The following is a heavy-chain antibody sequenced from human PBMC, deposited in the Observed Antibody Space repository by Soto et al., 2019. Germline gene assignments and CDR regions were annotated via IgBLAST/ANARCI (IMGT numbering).Heavy chain of an antibody. Sequence: QVQLQESGPGLVKPSETLSLTCAISGGSMNSGNWWSWVRQPPGKGLEWIGEIYHTGSTNYNPSLKRRLTISVDKSKNQFSLKMKSVTAADTAVYYCARNMAREVTLDYWGQGTLVTVSS. CDR1: GGSMNSGNW. D-gene: IGHD3-10*01. J-gene: IGHJ4*02. CDR3: ARNMAREVTLDY. CDR2: IYHTGST. V-gene: IGHV4-4*02.